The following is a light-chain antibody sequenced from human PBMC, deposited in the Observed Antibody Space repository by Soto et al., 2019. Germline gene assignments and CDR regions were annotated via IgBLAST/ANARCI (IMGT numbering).Light chain of an antibody. CDR1: SSDVSSNNY. Sequence: QSALTQPASVSGSPGQSITISCTGTSSDVSSNNYVYWYQHHPGKAPKLIIYDVTNRPSGVSNPFSGSKSGNTASLTISGLQPEDEADYYCSSYTTSNTRQIVFGTGTKVTVL. J-gene: IGLJ1*01. CDR2: DVT. V-gene: IGLV2-14*03. CDR3: SSYTTSNTRQIV.